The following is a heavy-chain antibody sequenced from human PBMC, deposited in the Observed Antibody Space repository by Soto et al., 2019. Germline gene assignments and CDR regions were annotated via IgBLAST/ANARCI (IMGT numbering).Heavy chain of an antibody. CDR3: ARESGGATATLDYYYFYMDV. J-gene: IGHJ6*03. V-gene: IGHV1-2*04. CDR2: INPNGGVT. CDR1: GDTFNDYY. D-gene: IGHD5-12*01. Sequence: QVQLVQSGAEVKKPGASVTVSCRSSGDTFNDYYIHWVRQAPGQGLKWMGWINPNGGVTKYAQKFQGWVTMTSDTSIRTVDMQLSRLRSDDTAVYYCARESGGATATLDYYYFYMDVWGTGTTVTVSS.